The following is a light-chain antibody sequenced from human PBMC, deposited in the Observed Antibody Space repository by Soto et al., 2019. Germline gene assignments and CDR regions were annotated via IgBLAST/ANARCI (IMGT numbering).Light chain of an antibody. CDR1: QNISVW. V-gene: IGKV1-5*03. J-gene: IGKJ1*01. Sequence: DLLMTQSPSTLSASVGDRVTITCRASQNISVWLAWYQQKPGKAPRLLIYRTSILESGVPSRFSGSGSGTEFTLTISSLQPDDFATYHCQQYKSYSWTCGQGTKVEIK. CDR2: RTS. CDR3: QQYKSYSWT.